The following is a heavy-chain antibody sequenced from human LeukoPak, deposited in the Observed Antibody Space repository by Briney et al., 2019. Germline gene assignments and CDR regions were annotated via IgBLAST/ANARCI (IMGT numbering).Heavy chain of an antibody. V-gene: IGHV3-33*01. CDR1: GFTFSDYG. CDR3: ARDRATRYFDY. Sequence: PGRTLRLSCAASGFTFSDYGMHSVRQAPGKGLEWVSLIYYDGSNKYYADSVKGRFTISRDNSRNTLYLQMNSLRVEDTAVYYCARDRATRYFDYWGQGTLVTVSS. D-gene: IGHD2-15*01. J-gene: IGHJ4*02. CDR2: IYYDGSNK.